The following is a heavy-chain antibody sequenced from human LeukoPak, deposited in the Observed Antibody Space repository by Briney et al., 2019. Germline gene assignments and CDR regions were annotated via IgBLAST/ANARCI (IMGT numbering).Heavy chain of an antibody. CDR2: IYHSGST. V-gene: IGHV4-38-2*01. D-gene: IGHD3-9*01. Sequence: PSETLSLTCAVSGYSISSGYYWGWIRQPPGKGLEWIGSIYHSGSTYYNQSLKSRVTISVDTSKNQFSLKLSSVTAADTAVYYWASTAPSSDILSGPADAFDIWGQGTMVTVSS. J-gene: IGHJ3*02. CDR3: ASTAPSSDILSGPADAFDI. CDR1: GYSISSGYY.